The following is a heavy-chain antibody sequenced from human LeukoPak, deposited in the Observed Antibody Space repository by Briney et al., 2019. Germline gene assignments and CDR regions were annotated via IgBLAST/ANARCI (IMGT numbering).Heavy chain of an antibody. CDR2: IYYSGST. J-gene: IGHJ6*02. V-gene: IGHV4-59*01. CDR3: AGTAVGFGESLLPDYYYYGMDV. Sequence: SETLSLTCTVSGGSISSYYWSWIRQPPGKGLEWIGYIYYSGSTNYNPSLRSRVTISVDTSKNQFSLKLSSVTAADTAVYYCAGTAVGFGESLLPDYYYYGMDVWGQGTTVTVSS. D-gene: IGHD3-10*01. CDR1: GGSISSYY.